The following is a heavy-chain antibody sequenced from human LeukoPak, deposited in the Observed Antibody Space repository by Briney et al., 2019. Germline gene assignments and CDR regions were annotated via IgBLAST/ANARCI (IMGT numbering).Heavy chain of an antibody. CDR3: ARDLAYGGNPYLDY. Sequence: PGGSLRLSCAASGFTFSSYWMSWVRQAPGKGLEWVANIKQDGSEKYYVDSVKGRFTISRDNAKNSLYLQMNSLRAEDTAVYYCARDLAYGGNPYLDYWGQGTLVTVSS. V-gene: IGHV3-7*01. CDR2: IKQDGSEK. J-gene: IGHJ4*02. D-gene: IGHD4-23*01. CDR1: GFTFSSYW.